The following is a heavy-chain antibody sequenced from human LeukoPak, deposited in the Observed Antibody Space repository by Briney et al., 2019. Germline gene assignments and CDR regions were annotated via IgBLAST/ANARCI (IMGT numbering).Heavy chain of an antibody. CDR2: LYSSGNR. V-gene: IGHV3-53*01. J-gene: IGHJ4*02. CDR1: GFIVSRDY. Sequence: PGGSLRLSCAASGFIVSRDYMGWVRRAPGRGLEWVSVLYSSGNRHYADSVKGRFTISRDNSRNTLDLQMNSLRAGDTAFYYCARYSGLYGGDLYFFDYWGQGALVTVSS. CDR3: ARYSGLYGGDLYFFDY. D-gene: IGHD2-21*02.